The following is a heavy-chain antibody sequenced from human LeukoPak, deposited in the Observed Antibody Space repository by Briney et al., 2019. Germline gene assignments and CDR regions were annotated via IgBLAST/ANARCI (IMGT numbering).Heavy chain of an antibody. Sequence: SETLSLTCTVSGGSINSGSYYWAWIRQPPGKGLEWIGTIYYSGTTFYNPSLKSRVTISVDTSTNQFSLKLSSVTAADTAVYFCARRDLGYSFDHWGQGTLVTVSS. CDR1: GGSINSGSYY. D-gene: IGHD2-21*02. J-gene: IGHJ4*02. V-gene: IGHV4-39*01. CDR2: IYYSGTT. CDR3: ARRDLGYSFDH.